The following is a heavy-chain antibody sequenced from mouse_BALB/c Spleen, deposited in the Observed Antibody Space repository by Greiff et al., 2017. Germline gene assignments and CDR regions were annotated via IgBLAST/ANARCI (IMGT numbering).Heavy chain of an antibody. V-gene: IGHV5-4*02. CDR1: GFTFSDYY. CDR3: ARDGLFDY. J-gene: IGHJ2*01. CDR2: ISDGGSYT. Sequence: EVKLQESGGGLVKPGGSLKLSCAASGFTFSDYYMYWVRQTPEKMLEWVATISDGGSYTYYPDSVKGRFTISRDNAKNNLYLQMSSLKSEDTAMYYCARDGLFDYWGQGTTLTVSS.